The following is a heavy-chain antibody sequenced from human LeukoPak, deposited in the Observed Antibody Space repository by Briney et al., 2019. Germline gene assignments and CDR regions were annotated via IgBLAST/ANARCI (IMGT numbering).Heavy chain of an antibody. J-gene: IGHJ4*02. CDR3: AKDTPLTTYTSGWSSNSFDY. Sequence: GGSLRLSCTVSGFTFSSFAMSWVRQAPGKGLEWVSAITGGSGAKYYADSVKGRFTISRDNSKDTLYLQMHSLRAEDTAVYFCAKDTPLTTYTSGWSSNSFDYWGQGTLVAVSS. D-gene: IGHD6-19*01. CDR2: ITGGSGAK. CDR1: GFTFSSFA. V-gene: IGHV3-23*01.